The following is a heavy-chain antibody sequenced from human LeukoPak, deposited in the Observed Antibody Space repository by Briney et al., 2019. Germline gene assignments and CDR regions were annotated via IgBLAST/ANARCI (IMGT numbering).Heavy chain of an antibody. V-gene: IGHV3-30*18. CDR1: GFTFSSNG. D-gene: IGHD3-10*01. Sequence: GGSLRLSCAGSGFTFSSNGIHWVRQAPGKGLEWVAVISYDGSILNYADSVKGRFAISRDNSKNTLYLQMNNLRTTDTAVYYCAKGGGLLWFGEFLRYWAQGTLVTVSS. CDR2: ISYDGSIL. CDR3: AKGGGLLWFGEFLRY. J-gene: IGHJ4*02.